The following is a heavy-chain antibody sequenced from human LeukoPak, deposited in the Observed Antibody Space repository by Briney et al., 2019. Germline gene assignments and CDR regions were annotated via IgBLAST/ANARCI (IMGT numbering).Heavy chain of an antibody. D-gene: IGHD6-6*01. CDR3: ARDPYSSSSFDY. CDR1: GDSISSGDYY. Sequence: SQTLSLTCTVSGDSISSGDYYWSWIRQPAGKGLEWIGRISSSGSTNYNPSLKSRVTISVDTSKNQFSLKLSSVTAADTAVYYCARDPYSSSSFDYWGQGTLVTVSS. CDR2: ISSSGST. V-gene: IGHV4-61*02. J-gene: IGHJ4*02.